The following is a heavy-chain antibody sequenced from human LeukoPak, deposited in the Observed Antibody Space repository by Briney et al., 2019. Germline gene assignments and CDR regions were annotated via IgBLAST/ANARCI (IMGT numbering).Heavy chain of an antibody. D-gene: IGHD3-10*01. V-gene: IGHV3-23*01. CDR2: ISGSGGST. CDR1: GFTFSSYA. Sequence: PGGSLRLSCAASGFTFSSYAMSWVRQAPGKGLEWVSAISGSGGSTYYADSVKGRFAISRDNSKNTLYLQMNSLRAEDTAVYYCAKGSLPYMVDLSYYYMDVWGKGTTVTVSS. J-gene: IGHJ6*03. CDR3: AKGSLPYMVDLSYYYMDV.